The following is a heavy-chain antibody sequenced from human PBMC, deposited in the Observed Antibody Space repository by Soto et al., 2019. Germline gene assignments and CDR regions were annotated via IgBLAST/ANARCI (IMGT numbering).Heavy chain of an antibody. CDR1: GGSISSSSYY. CDR2: IYYSGST. J-gene: IGHJ4*02. Sequence: QLQLQESGPGLVKPSETLSLTCTVSGGSISSSSYYWGWLRQPQGKGLEWIGSIYYSGSTYYNPSLQSRVTISVDTSKNQLSLKMSSVSAADTAVYYCAMSSYYDSSGYYSIRGFDYCGQGTLVTVSS. D-gene: IGHD3-22*01. V-gene: IGHV4-39*01. CDR3: AMSSYYDSSGYYSIRGFDY.